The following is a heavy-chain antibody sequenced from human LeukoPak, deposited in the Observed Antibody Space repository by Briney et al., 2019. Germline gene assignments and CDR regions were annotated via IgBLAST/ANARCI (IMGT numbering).Heavy chain of an antibody. J-gene: IGHJ4*02. D-gene: IGHD5-18*01. CDR3: ARIFIRNGYSSYFDC. CDR1: DFSISSGHY. V-gene: IGHV4-38-2*02. CDR2: VYQSGTT. Sequence: PSETLSLTCTVSDFSISSGHYWGWVRQPPGAGLEWIGSVYQSGTTYYNPSLKSRVATSVDMSKNQFSLRLRPVTAADTAVYYCARIFIRNGYSSYFDCWGQGTLVTVSS.